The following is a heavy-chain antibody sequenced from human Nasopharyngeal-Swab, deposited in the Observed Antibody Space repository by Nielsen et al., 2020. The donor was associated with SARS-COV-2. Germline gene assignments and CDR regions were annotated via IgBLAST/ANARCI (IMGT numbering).Heavy chain of an antibody. V-gene: IGHV3-9*03. CDR2: ISWDGLTI. D-gene: IGHD3-3*01. Sequence: GGSLRLSCAASGFIFDDYAMHWVRQAPGKGLEWVSGISWDGLTIGYADSVKGRFTISRDNAKNSLYLQMNSLRVEDMAFYYCAKATNARYDFWSGSFDYWGQGTLVTVSS. J-gene: IGHJ4*02. CDR3: AKATNARYDFWSGSFDY. CDR1: GFIFDDYA.